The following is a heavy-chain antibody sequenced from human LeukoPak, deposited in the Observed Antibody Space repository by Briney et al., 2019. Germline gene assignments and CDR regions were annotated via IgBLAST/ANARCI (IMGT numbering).Heavy chain of an antibody. CDR3: ARYGDLNY. CDR2: IYYSGST. V-gene: IGHV4-39*07. CDR1: GGSFSSYY. J-gene: IGHJ4*02. D-gene: IGHD4-17*01. Sequence: SETLSLTCAVYGGSFSSYYWGWIRQPPGKGLEWIGSIYYSGSTYYNPSLKSRVTISVDTSKNQFSLKLSSVTAADTAVYYCARYGDLNYWGQGTLVTVSS.